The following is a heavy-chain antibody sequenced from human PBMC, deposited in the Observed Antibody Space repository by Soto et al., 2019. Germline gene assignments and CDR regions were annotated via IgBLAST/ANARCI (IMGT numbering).Heavy chain of an antibody. CDR2: IIPIFGTA. J-gene: IGHJ6*02. V-gene: IGHV1-69*12. CDR3: ARDPTPQTGTTHHYYYYGMDV. D-gene: IGHD1-1*01. CDR1: GGTFSSYA. Sequence: QVQLVQSGAEVKKPGSSVKVSCKASGGTFSSYAISWVRQAPGQGLEWMGGIIPIFGTANYAQKFQGRVTITADESTSTAYMELSSLRYEDTAVYYCARDPTPQTGTTHHYYYYGMDVWGQGTTVTVSS.